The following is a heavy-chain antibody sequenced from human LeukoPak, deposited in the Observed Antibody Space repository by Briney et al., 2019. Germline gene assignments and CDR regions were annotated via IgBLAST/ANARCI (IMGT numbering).Heavy chain of an antibody. J-gene: IGHJ6*03. CDR2: ISSSSSTI. D-gene: IGHD3-3*01. CDR1: GFTFSSYS. CDR3: ARAFDNDFWSGHLRSYYMDV. Sequence: GGSLRLSCAASGFTFSSYSMNWVRQAPGKGLEWVSYISSSSSTIYYADSVKGRFTISRDNAKNSLYLQMNSLRAEDTAVYYCARAFDNDFWSGHLRSYYMDVWGKGTTVTVSS. V-gene: IGHV3-48*01.